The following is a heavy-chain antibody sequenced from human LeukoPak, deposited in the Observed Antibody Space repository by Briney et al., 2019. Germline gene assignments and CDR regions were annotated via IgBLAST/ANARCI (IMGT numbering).Heavy chain of an antibody. CDR1: GFTFSTYS. CDR2: ISSSSSTI. D-gene: IGHD3-16*01. V-gene: IGHV3-48*04. Sequence: PGGSLRLSCAASGFTFSTYSMNWVRQAPGKGLEWVSYISSSSSTIYYADSVKGRFTISRDNAKNSLFLQMNSLRAEDTAVYYCAKRPYEPYYFDFWGQGTLVTVSS. J-gene: IGHJ4*02. CDR3: AKRPYEPYYFDF.